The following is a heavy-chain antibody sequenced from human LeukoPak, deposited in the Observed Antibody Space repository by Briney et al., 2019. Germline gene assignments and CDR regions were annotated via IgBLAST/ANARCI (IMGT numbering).Heavy chain of an antibody. CDR1: GFTFSSYA. CDR2: ITTSGVTT. CDR3: AKSLTTPYYYYAMDV. J-gene: IGHJ6*02. Sequence: GGSLRLSCAASGFTFSSYAMSWVSQAPGKGLEWVSAITTSGVTTYYADSVKGRFTISRDNSKNTLYLQMNSLRAEDTAVYYCAKSLTTPYYYYAMDVWGQGTTVTVSS. V-gene: IGHV3-23*01. D-gene: IGHD4/OR15-4a*01.